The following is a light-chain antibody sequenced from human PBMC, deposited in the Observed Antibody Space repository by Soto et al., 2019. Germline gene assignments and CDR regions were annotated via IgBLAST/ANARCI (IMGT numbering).Light chain of an antibody. J-gene: IGKJ4*01. V-gene: IGKV1-5*03. CDR2: KAS. Sequence: DIPMTQSPSTLSAFVGDRVTITCRASQSINSWLAWYQQKPGKAPNLLIYKASNLESGAPSRFSGSGSGTEFTLTISSLQPDDFATYYCQHYHRSPVTFGGGTKVEIK. CDR1: QSINSW. CDR3: QHYHRSPVT.